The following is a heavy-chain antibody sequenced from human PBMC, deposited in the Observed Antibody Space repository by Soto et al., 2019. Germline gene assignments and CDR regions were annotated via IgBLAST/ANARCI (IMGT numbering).Heavy chain of an antibody. CDR2: IHGRGGGT. Sequence: EVQLLESGGGLVQPGGSLRLSCAASGFTFSNYAMSWVRQGPGGGLEWVSSIHGRGGGTYYADSVKGRFTVSRDNSKNTLYLQMNSLRAEDTSVYYCAKDAVPGNGEWDWFDPCVQGTLVTVSS. CDR3: AKDAVPGNGEWDWFDP. CDR1: GFTFSNYA. J-gene: IGHJ5*02. D-gene: IGHD6-19*01. V-gene: IGHV3-23*01.